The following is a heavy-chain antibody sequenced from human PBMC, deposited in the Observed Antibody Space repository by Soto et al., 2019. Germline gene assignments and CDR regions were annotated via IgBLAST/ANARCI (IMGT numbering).Heavy chain of an antibody. CDR1: GYTLTELS. J-gene: IGHJ4*02. CDR2: FDPEDGET. CDR3: ATDLLDDYVWGSYQLDY. V-gene: IGHV1-24*01. Sequence: GASVKVSCKVSGYTLTELSMHWVRQAPGKGLEWMGGFDPEDGETIYAQKFQGRVTMTEDTSTDTAYMELSSLRSEDTAVYYCATDLLDDYVWGSYQLDYWGQGTLVTVSS. D-gene: IGHD3-16*02.